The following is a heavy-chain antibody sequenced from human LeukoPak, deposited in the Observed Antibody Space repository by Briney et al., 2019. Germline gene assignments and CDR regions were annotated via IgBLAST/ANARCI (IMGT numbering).Heavy chain of an antibody. CDR3: ARAGYGPFIVY. CDR1: GGSISSSSYY. Sequence: SETLSLTCTVSGGSISSSSYYWGWIRQPPGKGLEWIGSIYYSGSTYYNPSLKSRVTISVDTSKNQFSLKLSSVTAADTAVYYCARAGYGPFIVYWGQGTMVTVSS. J-gene: IGHJ4*02. CDR2: IYYSGST. V-gene: IGHV4-39*07. D-gene: IGHD5-18*01.